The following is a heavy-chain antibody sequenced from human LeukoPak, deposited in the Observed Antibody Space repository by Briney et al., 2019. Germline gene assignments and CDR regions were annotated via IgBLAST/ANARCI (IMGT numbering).Heavy chain of an antibody. Sequence: SETLSLTCTVSGGSISSYYWSWIRRPPGKGLEWIGYIYYSGSTNYNPSLKSRVTISVDTSKNQFSLKLSSVTAADTAVYYCARDLDGSATNWFDPWGQGTLVTVSS. J-gene: IGHJ5*02. CDR2: IYYSGST. D-gene: IGHD3-10*01. CDR3: ARDLDGSATNWFDP. CDR1: GGSISSYY. V-gene: IGHV4-59*01.